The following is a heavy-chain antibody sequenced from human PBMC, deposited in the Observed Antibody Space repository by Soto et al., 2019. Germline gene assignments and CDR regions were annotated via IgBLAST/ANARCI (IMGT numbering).Heavy chain of an antibody. Sequence: QVQLVQSGAEVKKPGSSVKVSCKASGGTFSSYAISWVRQAPGQGLEWMGGIIPIFGTANYAQKFQGRVTITADESTSTAYMELSSLRSEDTAVYYCAAGELATAHYYYYGMDVWGQGTTVTVSS. J-gene: IGHJ6*02. CDR2: IIPIFGTA. D-gene: IGHD6-13*01. CDR1: GGTFSSYA. V-gene: IGHV1-69*01. CDR3: AAGELATAHYYYYGMDV.